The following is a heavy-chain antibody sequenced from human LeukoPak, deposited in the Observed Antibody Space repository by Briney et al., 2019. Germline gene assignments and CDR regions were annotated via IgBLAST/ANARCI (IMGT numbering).Heavy chain of an antibody. Sequence: GGSLRLSCSASGFTFSDYYMSWIRQAPGKGLERISYVSSSGSNMYYADSVKGRFTISRDNAKNSLYLQMSSLRAEDTAVYYCARLDSSGYLSDYWGQGTLVTVSS. CDR1: GFTFSDYY. D-gene: IGHD3-22*01. CDR2: VSSSGSNM. V-gene: IGHV3-11*04. CDR3: ARLDSSGYLSDY. J-gene: IGHJ4*02.